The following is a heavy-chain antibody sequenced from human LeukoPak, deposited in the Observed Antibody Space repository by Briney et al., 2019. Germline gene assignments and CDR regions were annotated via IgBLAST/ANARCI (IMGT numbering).Heavy chain of an antibody. Sequence: ASVKVSCKASGYTFTGYYMHWVRQAPGQGLEWMGWINPNSGGTNYAQKFQGRVTITADKSTSTAYMELSSLRSEDTAVYYRARTDGYNYDWGQGTLVTVSS. CDR3: ARTDGYNYD. CDR1: GYTFTGYY. J-gene: IGHJ4*02. V-gene: IGHV1-2*02. D-gene: IGHD5-12*01. CDR2: INPNSGGT.